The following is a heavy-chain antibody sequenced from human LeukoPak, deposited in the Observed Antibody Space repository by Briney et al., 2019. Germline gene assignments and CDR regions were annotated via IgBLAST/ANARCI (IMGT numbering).Heavy chain of an antibody. D-gene: IGHD6-19*01. CDR3: ARDGRWLDFDY. CDR1: GFTFSSCA. J-gene: IGHJ4*02. V-gene: IGHV3-30*04. Sequence: GGSLRLSCAASGFTFSSCAMHWVRQAPGKGLEWVAVISYDGSNKYYADSVKGRFTISRDNSKNTLYLQMNSLRAEDTAVYYCARDGRWLDFDYWGQGTLVTVSS. CDR2: ISYDGSNK.